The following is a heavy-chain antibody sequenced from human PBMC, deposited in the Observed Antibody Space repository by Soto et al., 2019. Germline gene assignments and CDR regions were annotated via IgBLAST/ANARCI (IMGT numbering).Heavy chain of an antibody. V-gene: IGHV3-21*01. J-gene: IGHJ3*02. CDR2: ISSSSSYI. CDR1: GFTFSSYS. CDR3: ARDQYYDILTGYYRRGAFDI. D-gene: IGHD3-9*01. Sequence: GESLKISCAASGFTFSSYSMNWVRQAPGKGLEWVSSISSSSSYIYYADSVKGRFTISRDNAKNSLYLQMNSLRAEDTAVYYCARDQYYDILTGYYRRGAFDIWGQGTMVTVSS.